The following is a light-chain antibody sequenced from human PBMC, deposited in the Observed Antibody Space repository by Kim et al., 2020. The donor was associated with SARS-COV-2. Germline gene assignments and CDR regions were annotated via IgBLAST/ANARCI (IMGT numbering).Light chain of an antibody. Sequence: EIVMTQSPATLSVSPGERATLSCRASQSVSSNLAWYQQKPGQAPRLLIYGASTRATGIPARFSGSGSGTEFTLTISSLQSEDFAVYYWQQYNNSPTFGQGTKLEI. CDR1: QSVSSN. J-gene: IGKJ2*01. V-gene: IGKV3-15*01. CDR2: GAS. CDR3: QQYNNSPT.